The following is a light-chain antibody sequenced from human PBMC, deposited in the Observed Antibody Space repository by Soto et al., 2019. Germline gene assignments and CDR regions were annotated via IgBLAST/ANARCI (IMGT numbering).Light chain of an antibody. V-gene: IGKV1-5*03. J-gene: IGKJ1*01. CDR1: QSIGTW. CDR2: RAS. Sequence: DIQMTQSPSTLSASVGDRVTITCRASQSIGTWLAWYQQKPVKAPKLLIYRASTLESGVPSSFSGSGSGTEFSLTISSLQPDDSATYYCQQYNAFSTFGQGTKVEIK. CDR3: QQYNAFST.